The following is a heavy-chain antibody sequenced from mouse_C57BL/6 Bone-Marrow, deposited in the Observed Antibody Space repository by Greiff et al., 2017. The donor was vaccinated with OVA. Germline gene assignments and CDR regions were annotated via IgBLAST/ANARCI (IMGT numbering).Heavy chain of an antibody. CDR1: GYTFTSYG. J-gene: IGHJ2*01. Sequence: VQLVESGAELARPGASVKLSCKASGYTFTSYGISWVKQRTGQGLEWIGEIYPRSGNTYYNEKFKGKATLTADKSSSTAYMELRSLTSEDSAVYFCARKSTTVVIDYWGQGTTLTVSS. D-gene: IGHD1-1*01. CDR2: IYPRSGNT. V-gene: IGHV1-81*01. CDR3: ARKSTTVVIDY.